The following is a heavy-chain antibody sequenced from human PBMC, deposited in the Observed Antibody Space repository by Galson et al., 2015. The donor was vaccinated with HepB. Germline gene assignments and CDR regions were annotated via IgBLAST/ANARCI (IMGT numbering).Heavy chain of an antibody. CDR2: IWYDGSNK. CDR1: GFTFSSYG. D-gene: IGHD2-2*01. J-gene: IGHJ5*02. CDR3: ARGGEYQLLSGWFDP. Sequence: SLRLSCAASGFTFSSYGMHWVRQAPGKGLEWVAVIWYDGSNKYYADSVKGRFTISRDNSKNTLYLQMNSLRAEDTAVYYCARGGEYQLLSGWFDPWGQGTLVTVSS. V-gene: IGHV3-33*01.